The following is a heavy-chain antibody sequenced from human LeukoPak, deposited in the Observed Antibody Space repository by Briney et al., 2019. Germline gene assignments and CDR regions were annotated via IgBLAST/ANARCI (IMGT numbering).Heavy chain of an antibody. CDR2: ISGSGDRT. CDR1: GFTFSSFA. CDR3: AKKTHYYDSSGYYDY. J-gene: IGHJ4*02. V-gene: IGHV3-23*01. D-gene: IGHD3-22*01. Sequence: GGSLRLSCAASGFTFSSFAMSWVRQAPGKGLEWVSAISGSGDRTYSADSVKGRFTISRDNSRNTLYIQMNSLRAEDMAVYYCAKKTHYYDSSGYYDYWGQGTLVTVSS.